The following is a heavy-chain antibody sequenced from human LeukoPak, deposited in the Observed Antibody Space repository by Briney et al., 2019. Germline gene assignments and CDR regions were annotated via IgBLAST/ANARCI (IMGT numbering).Heavy chain of an antibody. Sequence: GGSLRLSCAASGFTFSTYAMHWVRQAPGKGLEWVTVISYDGSNEYYADSVKGRFTISRDNSKNTVFLQMNSLRAEDTAVYYCAKHSYRVDSFTDYWGQGTLVTVSS. CDR1: GFTFSTYA. CDR3: AKHSYRVDSFTDY. D-gene: IGHD5-12*01. V-gene: IGHV3-30-3*02. J-gene: IGHJ4*02. CDR2: ISYDGSNE.